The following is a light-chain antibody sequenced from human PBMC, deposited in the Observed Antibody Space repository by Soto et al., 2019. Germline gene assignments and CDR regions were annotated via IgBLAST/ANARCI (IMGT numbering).Light chain of an antibody. CDR1: SGHNNYI. V-gene: IGLV4-60*03. J-gene: IGLJ2*01. CDR2: VEASGTY. Sequence: QPVLTQSSSASASLGSSVKLTCTLSSGHNNYIIAWHQQHPGKAPRFLMTVEASGTYNKGSGIPDRFSGSSSGADRYLTISNLQSEDEAQYYCETWDNDTRVFGGGTKVTVL. CDR3: ETWDNDTRV.